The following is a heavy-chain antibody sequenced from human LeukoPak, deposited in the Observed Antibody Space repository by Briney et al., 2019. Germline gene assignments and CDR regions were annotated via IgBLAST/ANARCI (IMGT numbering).Heavy chain of an antibody. D-gene: IGHD2-15*01. CDR1: GYSFASYW. Sequence: GESLKISCKGSGYSFASYWIGWVRQMPGKGLEWMGIIYPGDSDTRYSPSFQGQVTISADKSISTAYLQWSSLKASDTAMYYCARRWWGHCSGGSCYSDAFDIWGQGAMVTVS. CDR2: IYPGDSDT. CDR3: ARRWWGHCSGGSCYSDAFDI. J-gene: IGHJ3*02. V-gene: IGHV5-51*01.